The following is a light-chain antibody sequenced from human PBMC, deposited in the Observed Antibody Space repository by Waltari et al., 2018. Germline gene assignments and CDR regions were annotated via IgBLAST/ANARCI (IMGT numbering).Light chain of an antibody. Sequence: EIVLTQSPGTLSLSPGERATLACRASQSVGRSLAWYQQKPGQVPRLLIYDASRRATGIPDRFSGSGSGTDFSLTISRLEPEDFAVYYCQHYVRLPATFGQGTKVEI. J-gene: IGKJ1*01. V-gene: IGKV3-20*01. CDR1: QSVGRS. CDR2: DAS. CDR3: QHYVRLPAT.